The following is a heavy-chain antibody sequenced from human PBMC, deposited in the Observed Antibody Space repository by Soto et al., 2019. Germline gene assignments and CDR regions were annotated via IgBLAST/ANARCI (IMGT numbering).Heavy chain of an antibody. V-gene: IGHV1-69*06. CDR3: AVVGRKEMATIGPVPSYYGIDV. Sequence: QVQLVQYWAEVHKPGSSVKVSCNASGGTFSSYAISWVRQAPGQGLEWMGGILPIFGTANYAQKFQGRVTITAEKSMSTAYMELSSLRSEDTDVYYCAVVGRKEMATIGPVPSYYGIDVWGQGTTVTVSS. D-gene: IGHD5-12*01. J-gene: IGHJ6*02. CDR2: ILPIFGTA. CDR1: GGTFSSYA.